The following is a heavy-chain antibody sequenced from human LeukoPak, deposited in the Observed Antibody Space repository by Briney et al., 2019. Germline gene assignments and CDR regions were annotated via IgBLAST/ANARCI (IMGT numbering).Heavy chain of an antibody. CDR2: ISGSGGST. V-gene: IGHV3-23*01. D-gene: IGHD1-26*01. J-gene: IGHJ6*02. CDR1: GFTFSSYA. CDR3: ALRGAATPMDV. Sequence: GGSLRLSCAASGFTFSSYAMSWVRQAPGRGLEWVSAISGSGGSTYYADSVKGRFTISRDNSKNTLYLQVNSLRAEDTAVYYCALRGAATPMDVWGQGTTVTVSS.